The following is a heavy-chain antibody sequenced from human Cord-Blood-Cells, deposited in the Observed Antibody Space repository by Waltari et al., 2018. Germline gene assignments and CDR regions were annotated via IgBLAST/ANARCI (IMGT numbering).Heavy chain of an antibody. Sequence: QVQLVESGGGVVQPGGSLRLSCAASGFTFSSYGMHWVRQAPGKGLEWVAFIRYDGSNKYYADSGKGRFTISRDKSKNTLYLQMNSRRAEDTAVYYCAPPHSYGFDYWGQGTLVTVSS. CDR2: IRYDGSNK. CDR1: GFTFSSYG. D-gene: IGHD5-18*01. CDR3: APPHSYGFDY. J-gene: IGHJ4*02. V-gene: IGHV3-30*02.